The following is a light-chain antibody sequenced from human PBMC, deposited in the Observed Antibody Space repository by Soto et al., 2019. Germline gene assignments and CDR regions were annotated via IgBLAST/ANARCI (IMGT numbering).Light chain of an antibody. J-gene: IGKJ1*01. Sequence: DIQMTQSPSPLSASVGDRVTITCRASQSISSWLAWYQQKRGQGPKLLIYDASSLESGVPSRFSGSGSATEFTLTISSLQPDDFATYNCQQYNNYWTVGQGTRVEIK. CDR1: QSISSW. CDR3: QQYNNYWT. V-gene: IGKV1-5*01. CDR2: DAS.